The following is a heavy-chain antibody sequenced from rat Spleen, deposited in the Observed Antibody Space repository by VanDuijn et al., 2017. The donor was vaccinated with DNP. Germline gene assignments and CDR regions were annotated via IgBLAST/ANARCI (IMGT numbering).Heavy chain of an antibody. CDR1: GFTFSDSA. V-gene: IGHV5-7*01. Sequence: EVLLVESGGGLVQPGRSLKLSCVASGFTFSDSAMAWVRQSPKKGLEWVATIIYDGSHTFYRDSVQGRFTISRDNPKTTLYLQMDSLRSDDTATYHCVTRGLYGGYDHWGQGVMVTVS. J-gene: IGHJ2*01. CDR3: VTRGLYGGYDH. CDR2: IIYDGSHT. D-gene: IGHD1-11*01.